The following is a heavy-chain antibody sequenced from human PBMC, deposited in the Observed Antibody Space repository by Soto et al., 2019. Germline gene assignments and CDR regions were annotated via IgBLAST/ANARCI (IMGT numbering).Heavy chain of an antibody. CDR2: ISASGGST. J-gene: IGHJ6*03. D-gene: IGHD2-15*01. V-gene: IGHV3-23*01. Sequence: GGSLRLSCAASGFTFSSYAMSWVRQAPGKGLEWVSVISASGGSTYYADSVKGRFTISRDNSKNTLYLQMNSLRAEDTAVYYCAKATHHAYCSGGSCYYHYMDVWGKGATVTVSS. CDR3: AKATHHAYCSGGSCYYHYMDV. CDR1: GFTFSSYA.